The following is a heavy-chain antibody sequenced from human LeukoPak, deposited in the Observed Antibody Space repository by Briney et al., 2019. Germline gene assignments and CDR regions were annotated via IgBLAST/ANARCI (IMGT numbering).Heavy chain of an antibody. CDR1: GFTVSSNY. CDR2: IKQDGSKK. Sequence: GGSLRLSCAASGFTVSSNYMSWVRQAPGKGLEWVANIKQDGSKKNYVDSVKGRFTISRDNAKNSLYLQMNSLRAEDTAVYYCATDPYGDYVSSSFDYWGQGTLVTVSS. J-gene: IGHJ4*02. D-gene: IGHD4-17*01. CDR3: ATDPYGDYVSSSFDY. V-gene: IGHV3-7*01.